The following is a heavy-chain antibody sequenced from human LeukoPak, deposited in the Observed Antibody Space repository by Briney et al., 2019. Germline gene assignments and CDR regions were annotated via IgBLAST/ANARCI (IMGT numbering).Heavy chain of an antibody. CDR1: GFTFSSYA. CDR2: ISGSGGST. Sequence: GGSLRLSCAASGFTFSSYAMRWVRQAPGKGVEWGSAISGSGGSTYYADSVKGRFTISRDNSKNTLYLQMNSLRAEDTAVYYCALKGGTVDTAMVTRFDYWGQGTLVTVSS. V-gene: IGHV3-23*01. J-gene: IGHJ4*02. CDR3: ALKGGTVDTAMVTRFDY. D-gene: IGHD5-18*01.